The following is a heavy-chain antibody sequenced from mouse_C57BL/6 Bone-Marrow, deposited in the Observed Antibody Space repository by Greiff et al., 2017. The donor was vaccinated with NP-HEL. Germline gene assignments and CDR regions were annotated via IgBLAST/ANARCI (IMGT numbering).Heavy chain of an antibody. Sequence: VRLVESGPELVKPGASVKISCKASGYAFSSSWMNWVKQRPGKGLEWIGRIYPGDGDTNYNGKFKGKATLTADKSSSTAYMQLSSLTSEDSAVYFCARKGDYFDYWGQGTTLTVSS. CDR1: GYAFSSSW. CDR2: IYPGDGDT. CDR3: ARKGDYFDY. J-gene: IGHJ2*01. V-gene: IGHV1-82*01.